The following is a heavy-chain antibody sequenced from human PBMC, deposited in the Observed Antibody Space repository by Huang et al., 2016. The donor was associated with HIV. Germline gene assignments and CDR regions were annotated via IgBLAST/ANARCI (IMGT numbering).Heavy chain of an antibody. Sequence: QVELVQSGAEVKRPGASVRVSCKAAGYIFTKYGINWVRQAPGQGLEWMGWISAYNGNTNYAEKFQGRVTLTRDTSATTAYMELRYVTSADTAVYYCARDHWYPLQNWFDLWGQGTLVTVSS. D-gene: IGHD1-1*01. CDR2: ISAYNGNT. V-gene: IGHV1-18*01. CDR1: GYIFTKYG. CDR3: ARDHWYPLQNWFDL. J-gene: IGHJ5*01.